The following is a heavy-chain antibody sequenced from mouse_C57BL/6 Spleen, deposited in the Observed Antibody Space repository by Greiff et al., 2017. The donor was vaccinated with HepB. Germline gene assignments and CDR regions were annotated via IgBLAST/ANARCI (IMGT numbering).Heavy chain of an antibody. CDR2: IYPGDGDT. CDR3: AITTVVEKDYFDY. V-gene: IGHV1-82*01. D-gene: IGHD1-1*01. Sequence: VQGVESGPELVKPGASVKISCKASGYAFSSSWMNWVKQRPGKGLEWIGRIYPGDGDTNYNGKFKGKATLTADKSSSTAYMQLSSLTSEDSAVYFCAITTVVEKDYFDYWGQGTTLTVSS. CDR1: GYAFSSSW. J-gene: IGHJ2*01.